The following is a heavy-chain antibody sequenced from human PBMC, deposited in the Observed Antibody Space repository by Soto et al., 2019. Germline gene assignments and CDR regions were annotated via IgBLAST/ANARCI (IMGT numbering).Heavy chain of an antibody. V-gene: IGHV1-69*05. CDR3: AREEMATITGDDAFDI. CDR2: IIPIFGTA. CDR1: GGTFSSYA. Sequence: QVQLVQSGAEVKKPGSSVKVSCKASGGTFSSYAISWVRQAPGQGLEWMGGIIPIFGTANYAQKFQGRVTITSDESTRTAYMELCSLRSEDTAVYYCAREEMATITGDDAFDIWGQGTMVTVSS. D-gene: IGHD5-12*01. J-gene: IGHJ3*02.